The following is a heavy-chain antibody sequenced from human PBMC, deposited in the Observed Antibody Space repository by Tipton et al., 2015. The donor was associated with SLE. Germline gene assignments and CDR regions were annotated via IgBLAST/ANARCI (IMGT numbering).Heavy chain of an antibody. CDR1: GGSFTSHY. CDR2: IYYTGST. D-gene: IGHD3-22*01. V-gene: IGHV4-59*11. Sequence: TLSLTCTVSGGSFTSHYWSCIRQPPGKGLEWIGNIYYTGSTNYNPSLKSRVTLSVDRSRTQFSLRLSSVTAADTAVYYCARTGDSSGYSGYYLDSWGQGTLVTVSS. CDR3: ARTGDSSGYSGYYLDS. J-gene: IGHJ4*02.